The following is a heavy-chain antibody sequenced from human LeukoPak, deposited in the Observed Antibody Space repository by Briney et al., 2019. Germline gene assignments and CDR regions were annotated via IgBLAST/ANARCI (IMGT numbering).Heavy chain of an antibody. CDR3: ARLAAAGEGGYFDY. J-gene: IGHJ4*02. CDR1: GYTFTTYG. D-gene: IGHD6-13*01. Sequence: APVKVSCKASGYTFTTYGISWVRQAPGQGLEWMGWISPNSGGTNYAQKFQGRVTMTRDTSISTAYMELSRLRSDDTAVYFCARLAAAGEGGYFDYWGQGTLVTVSS. V-gene: IGHV1-2*02. CDR2: ISPNSGGT.